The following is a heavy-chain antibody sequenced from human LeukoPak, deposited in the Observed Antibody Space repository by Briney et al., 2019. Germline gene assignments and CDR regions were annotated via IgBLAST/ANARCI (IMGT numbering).Heavy chain of an antibody. CDR3: AKDYIYGSGSYYFDY. CDR1: GFTFTSYA. Sequence: GGSLRLSWAASGFTFTSYAMSWVRQAPGKGRGWGSPIIGSGGSTYYADSVKGRFTISRDNSKNTLYLQMNSLRAEDTAVYYCAKDYIYGSGSYYFDYWGQGTLVTVSS. CDR2: IIGSGGST. J-gene: IGHJ4*02. V-gene: IGHV3-23*01. D-gene: IGHD3-10*01.